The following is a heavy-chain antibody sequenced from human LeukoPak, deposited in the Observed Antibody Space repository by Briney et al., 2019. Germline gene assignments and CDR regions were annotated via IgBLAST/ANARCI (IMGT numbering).Heavy chain of an antibody. Sequence: GGSLRLSCAASGFTFSSYGMHWVRQAPGKGLEWVAFIHYDGTNEYYADSVKGRFTISRDNFKNTLSLQMNGLRVEDTAVYYCAKQLRSTKTNWFDPWGQGTLVTVSS. V-gene: IGHV3-30*02. J-gene: IGHJ5*02. CDR2: IHYDGTNE. CDR3: AKQLRSTKTNWFDP. D-gene: IGHD1-26*01. CDR1: GFTFSSYG.